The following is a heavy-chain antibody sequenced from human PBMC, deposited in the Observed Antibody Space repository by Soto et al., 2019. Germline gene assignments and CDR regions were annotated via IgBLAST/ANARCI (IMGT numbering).Heavy chain of an antibody. Sequence: QVQLVESGGGVVQPGRSLRLSCAASGFTFSSYGMHWVRQAPGKGLEWVAVIWYDGSNKYYADSVKGRFTISRDNSKNXXYLQMNSLRAEDTAVYYCARDLVGATPYYYYGMDVWGQGTTVTVSS. CDR2: IWYDGSNK. J-gene: IGHJ6*02. CDR1: GFTFSSYG. CDR3: ARDLVGATPYYYYGMDV. D-gene: IGHD1-26*01. V-gene: IGHV3-33*01.